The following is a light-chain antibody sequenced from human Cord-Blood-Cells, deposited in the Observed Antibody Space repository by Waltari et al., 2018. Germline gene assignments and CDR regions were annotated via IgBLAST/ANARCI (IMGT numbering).Light chain of an antibody. J-gene: IGLJ3*02. CDR3: QVWDSSSDHRV. CDR1: NIGSKS. CDR2: EDS. V-gene: IGLV3-21*02. Sequence: SYVLTQPPSVSVAPGQTARITCGGNNIGSKSVHWYQQKPGQAPVLVGYEDSDRPSGIPERFSGSNSGNTATVTISRVEAGDEADYYCQVWDSSSDHRVFGGGTKLTVL.